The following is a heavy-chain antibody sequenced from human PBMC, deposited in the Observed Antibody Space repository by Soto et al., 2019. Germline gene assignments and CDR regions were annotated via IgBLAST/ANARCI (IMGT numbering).Heavy chain of an antibody. V-gene: IGHV3-20*01. CDR1: GFTFDDYG. CDR2: INWNGGST. Sequence: PGGSLRLSCAASGFTFDDYGMSWVRQVPGKGLEWVSGINWNGGSTGYADSVKGRLTISRDNAKNSLFLQMNSLRAEDTALYHCARDSYRSSSISPNFFDYWGRGTLVTVSS. D-gene: IGHD6-6*01. CDR3: ARDSYRSSSISPNFFDY. J-gene: IGHJ4*02.